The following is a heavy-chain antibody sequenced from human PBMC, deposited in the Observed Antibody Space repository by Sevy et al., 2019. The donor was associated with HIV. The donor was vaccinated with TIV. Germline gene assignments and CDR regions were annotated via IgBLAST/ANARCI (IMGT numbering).Heavy chain of an antibody. J-gene: IGHJ6*02. CDR1: GYSLRKLS. D-gene: IGHD2-2*02. V-gene: IGHV1-24*01. CDR3: YYGMSV. Sequence: ASVKVSCKVFGYSLRKLSMHWVRQAPGKGLEWMGSLDPGNGEITYAQTLQGRVTMTEDTSTDTAVYYCAKGTLVVPTVIYYYYGMSVWGQGTTVTVSS. CDR2: LDPGNGEI.